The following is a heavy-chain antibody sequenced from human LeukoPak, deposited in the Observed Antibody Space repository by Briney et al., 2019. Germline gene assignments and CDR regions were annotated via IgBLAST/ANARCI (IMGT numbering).Heavy chain of an antibody. CDR2: IYFSGST. CDR1: GGSISGSSYF. J-gene: IGHJ4*02. Sequence: SETLSLTCTVSGGSISGSSYFWGWIRQPPGKGLEWIGSIYFSGSTYYNPSPKSRVSISVDTSMNHFSLKLSSVTAADTAVYFCARSLLGAAHHFDYWGQGTLVTVSS. V-gene: IGHV4-39*02. D-gene: IGHD6-6*01. CDR3: ARSLLGAAHHFDY.